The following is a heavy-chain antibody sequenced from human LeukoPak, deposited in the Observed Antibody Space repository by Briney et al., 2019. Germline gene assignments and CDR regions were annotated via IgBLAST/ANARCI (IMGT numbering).Heavy chain of an antibody. V-gene: IGHV3-64*01. J-gene: IGHJ4*02. Sequence: PGGSLKLSCAASGFTFTTYRMHWVRQAPGKGLEYVSGISSDGGSTYYANSVTGRFTISRDNSKNTLYLQMGSLRGEDVAVYSCAREEVELWSGFGYWGQGTLVTVSS. CDR3: AREEVELWSGFGY. CDR2: ISSDGGST. CDR1: GFTFTTYR. D-gene: IGHD5-18*01.